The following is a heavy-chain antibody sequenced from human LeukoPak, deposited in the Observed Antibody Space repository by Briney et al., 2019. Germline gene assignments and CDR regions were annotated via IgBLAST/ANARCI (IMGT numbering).Heavy chain of an antibody. V-gene: IGHV4-38-2*01. D-gene: IGHD7-27*01. CDR2: IYHSGST. CDR3: ARTGAFDI. CDR1: GCSISSGYY. Sequence: SETLSLTCAVSGCSISSGYYWGWIRQPPGKGLEWIGSIYHSGSTYYNPSLKSRVTISVDTSKNQFSLKLSSVTAADTAVYYCARTGAFDIWGQGTMVTVSS. J-gene: IGHJ3*02.